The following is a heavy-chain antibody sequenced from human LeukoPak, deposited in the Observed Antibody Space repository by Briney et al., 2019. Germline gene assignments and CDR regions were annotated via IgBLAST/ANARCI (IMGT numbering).Heavy chain of an antibody. CDR3: ARDQDSGTLDY. J-gene: IGHJ4*02. Sequence: GASVKVSCKASGYTFSDYYLHWVRQAPGHGLEWMGIINPSGGSTSYAQKFQGRVTMTRDMSTSTVYMELSSLRSEDTAVYYCARDQDSGTLDYWGQGTLVTVSS. V-gene: IGHV1-46*01. CDR1: GYTFSDYY. D-gene: IGHD2-15*01. CDR2: INPSGGST.